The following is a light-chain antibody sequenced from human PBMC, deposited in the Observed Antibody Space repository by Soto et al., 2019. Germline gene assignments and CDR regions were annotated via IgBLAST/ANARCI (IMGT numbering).Light chain of an antibody. CDR1: FSDVGIYNL. CDR2: EDT. CDR3: CSYAGSSTVL. V-gene: IGLV2-23*01. J-gene: IGLJ2*01. Sequence: QSALTQTASVSGSPGPSITISCTGTFSDVGIYNLVSWYQQHPGKAPKLMIYEDTKRPSGVSNRFSGSKSGYTASLTISGLQAEDEPDYYCCSYAGSSTVLFGGSTK.